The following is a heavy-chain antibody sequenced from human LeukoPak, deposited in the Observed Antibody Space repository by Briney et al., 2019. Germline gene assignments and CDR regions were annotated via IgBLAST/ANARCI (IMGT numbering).Heavy chain of an antibody. D-gene: IGHD3-10*01. Sequence: ASVKVSCKACGYTFTGYYMHWVRQAPGQGLEWMGWINPNSGGTNYAQKFQGRVTMTRDTSISTAYMELSRLRSDDTAVYYCARDYYGSGSYRGWFDPWGQGTLVTVSS. V-gene: IGHV1-2*02. CDR1: GYTFTGYY. J-gene: IGHJ5*02. CDR3: ARDYYGSGSYRGWFDP. CDR2: INPNSGGT.